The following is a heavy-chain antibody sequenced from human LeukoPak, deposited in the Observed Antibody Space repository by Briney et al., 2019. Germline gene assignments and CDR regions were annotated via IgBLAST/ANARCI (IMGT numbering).Heavy chain of an antibody. V-gene: IGHV3-9*01. J-gene: IGHJ4*02. D-gene: IGHD6-19*01. CDR1: GFTFDDYA. CDR3: AKVAKTPSGWYVY. CDR2: ISWNSGSI. Sequence: PGRSLRLSCVASGFTFDDYAMHWVRQAPGKGLEWVSGISWNSGSIGYADSVKGRFTISRDNAKNSLYLQMNSLRAEDTALYYCAKVAKTPSGWYVYWGQGTLVTVSS.